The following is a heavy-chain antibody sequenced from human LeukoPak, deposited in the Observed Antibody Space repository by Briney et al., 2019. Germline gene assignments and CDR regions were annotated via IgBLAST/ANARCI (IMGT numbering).Heavy chain of an antibody. Sequence: GASVKVSRKASGGTFSSYAISWVRQAPGQGLEWMGGIIPIFGTANYAQKFQGRVTITADESTSTAYMELSSLRSEDTAVYYCARDPNCSSTSCYAATDYWGQGTLVTVSS. CDR2: IIPIFGTA. CDR3: ARDPNCSSTSCYAATDY. V-gene: IGHV1-69*13. CDR1: GGTFSSYA. D-gene: IGHD2-2*01. J-gene: IGHJ4*02.